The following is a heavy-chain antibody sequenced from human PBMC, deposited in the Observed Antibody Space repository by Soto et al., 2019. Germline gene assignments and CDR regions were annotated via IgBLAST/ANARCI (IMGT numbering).Heavy chain of an antibody. D-gene: IGHD2-2*01. CDR3: ARHGGNGYAKYYYYYDGMDV. CDR1: GGTFSSYA. V-gene: IGHV1-69*12. J-gene: IGHJ6*02. Sequence: QVQLVQSGAEVKKPGSSVKVSCKASGGTFSSYAISWVRQAPGQGLEWMGGIIPIFGTANYAQKFQGRVTITADESTSTAYMELSSLRSEDTAVYYCARHGGNGYAKYYYYYDGMDVWGQGTTVTVSS. CDR2: IIPIFGTA.